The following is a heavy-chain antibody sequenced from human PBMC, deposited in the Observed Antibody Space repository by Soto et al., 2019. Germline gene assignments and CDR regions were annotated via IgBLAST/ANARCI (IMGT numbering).Heavy chain of an antibody. CDR2: INHSGST. J-gene: IGHJ3*02. D-gene: IGHD6-25*01. CDR1: GGSFSGYY. CDR3: ARGVDQQRGTRVAFDI. Sequence: SETLSLTCAVYGGSFSGYYWSWIRQPPGKGLEWIGEINHSGSTNYNPSLKSRVTISVDTSKNQFSLKLSSVTAADSAVYYCARGVDQQRGTRVAFDIWGQGTVVTVSS. V-gene: IGHV4-34*01.